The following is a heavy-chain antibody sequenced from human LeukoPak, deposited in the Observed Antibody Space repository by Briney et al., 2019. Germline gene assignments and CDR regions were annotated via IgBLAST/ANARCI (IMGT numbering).Heavy chain of an antibody. CDR1: GGSISSTSYY. Sequence: PSETLSLTCTVSGGSISSTSYYWGWIRQPPGKGLVWIGSIFYTGSTYYSPSLKSRVTISVDTSKNQFSLKLSSVTAADTAVYYCARGGSSWYGYYYYYMDVWGKGTTVTVSS. J-gene: IGHJ6*03. V-gene: IGHV4-39*07. D-gene: IGHD6-13*01. CDR3: ARGGSSWYGYYYYYMDV. CDR2: IFYTGST.